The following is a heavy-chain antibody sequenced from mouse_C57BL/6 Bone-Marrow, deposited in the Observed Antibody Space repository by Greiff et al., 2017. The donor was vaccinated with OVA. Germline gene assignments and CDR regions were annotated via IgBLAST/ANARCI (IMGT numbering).Heavy chain of an antibody. CDR1: GYTFTSYG. CDR2: VYPRSGNT. J-gene: IGHJ3*01. Sequence: VQLQQSGAKLARPGASVKLSCKASGYTFTSYGISWVKQRTGQGLEWIGEVYPRSGNTYYNEKFKGKATLTADKSSSTAYMELRSLTSEDSAVYFCARSTYSNYGFAYWGQGTLVTVSA. V-gene: IGHV1-81*01. D-gene: IGHD2-5*01. CDR3: ARSTYSNYGFAY.